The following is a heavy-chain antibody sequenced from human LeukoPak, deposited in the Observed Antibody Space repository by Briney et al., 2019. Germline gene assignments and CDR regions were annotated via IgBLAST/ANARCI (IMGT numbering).Heavy chain of an antibody. V-gene: IGHV1-18*01. CDR3: ARDDNYGSGQPDD. J-gene: IGHJ4*02. CDR2: ISGYNGNT. CDR1: GYTFTSYA. Sequence: ASVKVSCKASGYTFTSYAMNWVRQAPGQGLEWMGWISGYNGNTNYAQKFQGRVAMTTDTSTSTVYMELRSLRSDDTAVYYCARDDNYGSGQPDDWGQGTLVTVSS. D-gene: IGHD3-10*01.